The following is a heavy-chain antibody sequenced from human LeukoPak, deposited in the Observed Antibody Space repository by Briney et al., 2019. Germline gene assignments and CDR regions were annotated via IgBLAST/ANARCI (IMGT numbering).Heavy chain of an antibody. J-gene: IGHJ6*02. V-gene: IGHV3-7*01. D-gene: IGHD2-2*01. CDR3: TRDGDIVVVPAAIGYYGMDV. CDR1: GFTFSSYW. Sequence: GGSLRLSCAASGFTFSSYWMSWVRQAPGKGLEWVANIKQDGSEKYYVDSVKGRFTISRDNAKNSLYLQMNSLRAEDTAVYYCTRDGDIVVVPAAIGYYGMDVWGQGTTVTVSS. CDR2: IKQDGSEK.